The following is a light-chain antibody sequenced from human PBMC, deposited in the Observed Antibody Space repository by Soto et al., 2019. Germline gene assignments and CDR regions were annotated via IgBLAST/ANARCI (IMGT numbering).Light chain of an antibody. CDR3: SSYTSSTTLGV. CDR1: NSDVGGYDY. Sequence: QSALTQPASVSGSPGQSITISCTGTNSDVGGYDYVSWYQQHPGKAPKLMIYEVSHRPSGVSNRFSGSRSGNTASLTISGLLAEDEADYYCSSYTSSTTLGVFGGGTKLTVL. V-gene: IGLV2-14*01. CDR2: EVS. J-gene: IGLJ3*02.